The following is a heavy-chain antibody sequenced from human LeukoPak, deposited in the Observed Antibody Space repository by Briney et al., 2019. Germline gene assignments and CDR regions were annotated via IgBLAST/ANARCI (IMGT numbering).Heavy chain of an antibody. V-gene: IGHV4-39*07. J-gene: IGHJ6*03. Sequence: SETLSLTCTVSGSSISSNSFYWGWIRQPPGKGLWWIGSIYYSGSTYYNPSINSRVTISVDTSNNQFSLKLSSVTAAHTAVYYCARVFYYYDSSGYYSRKFGAKFDYYYYYMDVWGKGTTVTVSS. CDR3: ARVFYYYDSSGYYSRKFGAKFDYYYYYMDV. CDR1: GSSISSNSFY. CDR2: IYYSGST. D-gene: IGHD3-22*01.